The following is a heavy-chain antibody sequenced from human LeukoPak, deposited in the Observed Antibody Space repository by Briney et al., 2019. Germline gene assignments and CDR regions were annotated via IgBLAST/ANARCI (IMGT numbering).Heavy chain of an antibody. J-gene: IGHJ4*02. CDR1: GGSISSSSYY. Sequence: SETLSLTCTVSGGSISSSSYYWGWIRQPPGKGLEWIGSIYYSGSTYYNPSLKSRVTISVDMSKNQFSLKLSSVTAADTAVYYCARDLIGGYFDYWGQGTLVTVSS. D-gene: IGHD3-10*01. CDR2: IYYSGST. CDR3: ARDLIGGYFDY. V-gene: IGHV4-39*07.